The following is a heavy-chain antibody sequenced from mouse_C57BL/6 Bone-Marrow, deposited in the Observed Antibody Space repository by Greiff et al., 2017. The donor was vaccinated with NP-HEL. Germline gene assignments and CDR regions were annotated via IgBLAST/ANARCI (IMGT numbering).Heavy chain of an antibody. V-gene: IGHV1-72*01. Sequence: VKQRPGRGLEWIGRIDPNSGGTKYNEKFKSKATLTVDKPSSTAYMQLSSLTSEDSAVYYCARWGIYYDYDNYFDYWGRGTTLTVSS. CDR2: IDPNSGGT. CDR3: ARWGIYYDYDNYFDY. J-gene: IGHJ2*01. D-gene: IGHD2-4*01.